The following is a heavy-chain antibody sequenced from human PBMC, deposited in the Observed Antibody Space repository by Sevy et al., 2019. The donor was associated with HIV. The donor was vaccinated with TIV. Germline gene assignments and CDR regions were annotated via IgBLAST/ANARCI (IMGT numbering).Heavy chain of an antibody. J-gene: IGHJ4*02. Sequence: GGSLRLSCAASGFTFSSYGMHWVRQAPDKGLEWVAFIRYDGSNKYYADSVKGRFTISRDNSKNTLYLQMNSLRAEDTAVYYCAKTEYSGYDPPLYFDYWGQGTLVTVSS. V-gene: IGHV3-30*02. D-gene: IGHD5-12*01. CDR3: AKTEYSGYDPPLYFDY. CDR1: GFTFSSYG. CDR2: IRYDGSNK.